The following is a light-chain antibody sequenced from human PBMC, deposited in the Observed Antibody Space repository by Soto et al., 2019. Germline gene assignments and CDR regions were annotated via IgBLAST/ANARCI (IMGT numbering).Light chain of an antibody. Sequence: EIVLTQSPGTLSLSPGERSTLSCMASQSVSSSYLAWYQQTPGQAPRLLIYGASNRATGIPDRFSGSGSGTDFTLTISRLEPEDFAVYYCQQYGSSGTFGQGTKVDI. CDR3: QQYGSSGT. CDR2: GAS. CDR1: QSVSSSY. V-gene: IGKV3-20*01. J-gene: IGKJ1*01.